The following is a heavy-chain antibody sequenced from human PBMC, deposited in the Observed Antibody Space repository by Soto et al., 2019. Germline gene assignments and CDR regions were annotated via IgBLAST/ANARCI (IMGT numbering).Heavy chain of an antibody. V-gene: IGHV3-23*01. D-gene: IGHD2-2*01. J-gene: IGHJ4*02. CDR2: ISGSGGST. CDR3: AKFSVVVPAATTDY. Sequence: EVQLLESGGGLVQPGGSLRLSCAASGFTFSSYAMSWVRQAPGKGLEWVSAISGSGGSTYYADSVKGRFTISRDNSKNTLYLQMNSPRAEDTAVYYCAKFSVVVPAATTDYWGQGTLVTVSS. CDR1: GFTFSSYA.